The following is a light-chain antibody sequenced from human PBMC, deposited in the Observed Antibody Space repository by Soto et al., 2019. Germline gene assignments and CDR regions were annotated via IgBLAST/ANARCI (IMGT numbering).Light chain of an antibody. Sequence: DIVMTQSPDSLAVSLGKRATINCKSSQNVLYSSKNNNYLAWYQQKPGQPPNLLIYGASTRESGVPDRFSGSGSGTDFTLTISSLQAEDVAVYYCQQYYSTPFTFGPGTKVDIK. CDR1: QNVLYSSKNNNY. CDR3: QQYYSTPFT. V-gene: IGKV4-1*01. J-gene: IGKJ3*01. CDR2: GAS.